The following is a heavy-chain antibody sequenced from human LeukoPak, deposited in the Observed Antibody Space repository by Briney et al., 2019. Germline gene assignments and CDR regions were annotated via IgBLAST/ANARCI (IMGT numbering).Heavy chain of an antibody. D-gene: IGHD3-9*01. Sequence: PSETLSPTCGVYGGSSSGYYWSWIRQPPGKVQEWIGEVNHRGSTNYNPSLKSRVTISVDTSKNQFSLNLCSVSAADTAVYYCARQSYDILTGSEAFDIWGQGTMVTVSS. CDR1: GGSSSGYY. J-gene: IGHJ3*02. CDR3: ARQSYDILTGSEAFDI. CDR2: VNHRGST. V-gene: IGHV4-34*01.